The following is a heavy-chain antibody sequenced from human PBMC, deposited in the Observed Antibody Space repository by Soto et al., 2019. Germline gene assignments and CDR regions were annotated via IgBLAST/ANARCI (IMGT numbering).Heavy chain of an antibody. CDR2: IIPIFGTA. D-gene: IGHD5-18*01. CDR3: ASGTAMAPDAFDI. J-gene: IGHJ3*02. CDR1: VGPFSSYA. Sequence: QVQLVQSGAEVKKPGSSVKVSGKASVGPFSSYAISWVRQAPGQGLEWMGGIIPIFGTANYAQKFQGRVTITAEKSTSTAYMERSSLRSEDTAVYYCASGTAMAPDAFDIWGQGTMVTVSS. V-gene: IGHV1-69*06.